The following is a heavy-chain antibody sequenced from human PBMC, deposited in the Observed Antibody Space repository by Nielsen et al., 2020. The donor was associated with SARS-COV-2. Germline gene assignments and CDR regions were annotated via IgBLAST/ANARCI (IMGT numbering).Heavy chain of an antibody. D-gene: IGHD2-21*02. J-gene: IGHJ6*02. V-gene: IGHV1-3*01. Sequence: WVRQAPGHRLEWMGWINAGNGNTKYSQKFQGRVTITRDTSASTAYMELSSLRSEDTAVYYCARGGSVVVTASTYYYYYYGMDVWGQGTTVTVSS. CDR3: ARGGSVVVTASTYYYYYYGMDV. CDR2: INAGNGNT.